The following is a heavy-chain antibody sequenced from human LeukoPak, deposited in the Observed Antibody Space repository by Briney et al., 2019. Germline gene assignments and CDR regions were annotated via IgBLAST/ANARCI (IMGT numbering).Heavy chain of an antibody. J-gene: IGHJ4*02. CDR2: ISYDGSNK. V-gene: IGHV3-30*18. D-gene: IGHD6-19*01. CDR1: GFTFSSYG. Sequence: GGSLRLSCAASGFTFSSYGMHWVRQAPGKGLEWVAVISYDGSNKYYADSVKGRFTISRDNSKSTLYLQMNSLRAEDTAVYYCAKDTLGAVAAIDYWGQGTLVTVSS. CDR3: AKDTLGAVAAIDY.